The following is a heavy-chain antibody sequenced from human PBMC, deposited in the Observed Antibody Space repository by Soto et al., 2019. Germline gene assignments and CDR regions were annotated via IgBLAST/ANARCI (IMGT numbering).Heavy chain of an antibody. CDR1: GFTFSSYE. Sequence: PVGSLRLSCAASGFTFSSYEMDWVRQAPGKGLEWVAYISSSGTILYGDSVKGRFTISRDNADNSLYLQLNSLTAEDTAVYYCTKEKSLMYSGYDAFDIWGRGTMVTVSS. CDR3: TKEKSLMYSGYDAFDI. J-gene: IGHJ3*02. CDR2: ISSSGTI. V-gene: IGHV3-48*03. D-gene: IGHD5-12*01.